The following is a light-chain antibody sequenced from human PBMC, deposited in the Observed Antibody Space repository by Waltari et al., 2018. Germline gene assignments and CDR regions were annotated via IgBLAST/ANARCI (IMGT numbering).Light chain of an antibody. V-gene: IGKV3-15*01. J-gene: IGKJ4*01. CDR2: SAS. Sequence: ETVMTQSPATLSVSPGERATLSCRASESLDTNLAWYQQKPGQAPRLLIYSASVRATGVPARFSGSGSGTEFTLTISSLQSEDFAVYYCQQYSYWPPLTFGGGTKVEIK. CDR1: ESLDTN. CDR3: QQYSYWPPLT.